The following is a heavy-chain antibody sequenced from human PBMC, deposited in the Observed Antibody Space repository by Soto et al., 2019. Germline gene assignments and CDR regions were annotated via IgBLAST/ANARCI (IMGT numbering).Heavy chain of an antibody. CDR3: ARDRQSLAN. Sequence: ASLKVSCKASGYTFRDYAMYWVRQAPGERPEWMGWINPGTGNTKYSQKFQDRVSLTRDTSANTAYMELRSLTSEDTAAYYCARDRQSLANWGQGTLVTVSS. CDR2: INPGTGNT. V-gene: IGHV1-3*01. CDR1: GYTFRDYA. D-gene: IGHD6-6*01. J-gene: IGHJ4*02.